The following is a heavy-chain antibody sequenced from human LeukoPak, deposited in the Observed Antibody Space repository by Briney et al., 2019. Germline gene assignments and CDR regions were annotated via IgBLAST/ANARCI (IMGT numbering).Heavy chain of an antibody. Sequence: ASVKVSCRASGYTFTNYDINWVRQATGQGPEWMGWMNPKSGNTGYAQKFQGRVTMTRNTSISTAYMELSSLRSDDTAVYYCARDQDIVVVVAALRQREMGGFDPWGQGTLVTVSS. CDR3: ARDQDIVVVVAALRQREMGGFDP. CDR2: MNPKSGNT. D-gene: IGHD2-15*01. V-gene: IGHV1-8*01. CDR1: GYTFTNYD. J-gene: IGHJ5*02.